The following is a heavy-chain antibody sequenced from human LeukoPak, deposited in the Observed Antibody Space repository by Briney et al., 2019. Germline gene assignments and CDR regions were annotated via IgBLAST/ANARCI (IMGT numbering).Heavy chain of an antibody. CDR1: GGPISSSNW. V-gene: IGHV4-4*02. Sequence: SETLSLTCAVSGGPISSSNWWSWVRQPPGKGLEWIGEIYHSGSTNYNPSLKSRVTISVDTSKNQFSLKLSSVTAADTAVYYCARVVTTSPLGDYWGQGTLVTVSS. CDR3: ARVVTTSPLGDY. J-gene: IGHJ4*02. CDR2: IYHSGST. D-gene: IGHD4-17*01.